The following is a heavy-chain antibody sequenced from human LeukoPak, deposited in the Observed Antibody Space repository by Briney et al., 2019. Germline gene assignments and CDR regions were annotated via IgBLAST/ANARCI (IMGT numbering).Heavy chain of an antibody. CDR2: INWNGGST. CDR3: ARASCSSTSCYIDFDY. CDR1: GFTFDDYG. V-gene: IGHV3-20*04. D-gene: IGHD2-2*02. Sequence: GGSLRLSCAASGFTFDDYGMSWVRQAPGKGLEWVSGINWNGGSTGYANSVKGRFTISRDNSKNTLFLQMGSLRGEDMAVYYCARASCSSTSCYIDFDYWGQGTLVTVSS. J-gene: IGHJ4*02.